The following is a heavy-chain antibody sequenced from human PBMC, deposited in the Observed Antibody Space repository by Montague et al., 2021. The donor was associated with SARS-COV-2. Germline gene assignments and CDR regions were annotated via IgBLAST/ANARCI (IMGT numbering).Heavy chain of an antibody. CDR1: GGSTNYYY. V-gene: IGHV4-59*01. CDR3: ARVARYCTNGVCQTYYYYGREV. CDR2: MYYSGST. D-gene: IGHD2-8*01. J-gene: IGHJ6*02. Sequence: SETLSLTCIVSGGSTNYYYWSWIRQSPGKGLEWIGYMYYSGSTNYNPSLKSRVTMSIDRSKNQFSLKLRSVTAADTAVYYCARVARYCTNGVCQTYYYYGREVGGQGTTVTVSS.